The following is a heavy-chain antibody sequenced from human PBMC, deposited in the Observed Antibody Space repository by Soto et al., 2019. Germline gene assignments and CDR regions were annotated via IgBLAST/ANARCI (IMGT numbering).Heavy chain of an antibody. D-gene: IGHD3-3*01. CDR1: GGTFSSYA. V-gene: IGHV1-69*06. J-gene: IGHJ4*02. CDR2: IIPIFGTA. CDR3: AKDSYDFWSGSPLGGPSFDY. Sequence: SVKVSCKASGGTFSSYAISWVRQAPGQGLEWMGGIIPIFGTANYAQKFQGRVTITADNSKNTLYLQMNSLRAEDTAVYYCAKDSYDFWSGSPLGGPSFDYWGQGTLVTVSS.